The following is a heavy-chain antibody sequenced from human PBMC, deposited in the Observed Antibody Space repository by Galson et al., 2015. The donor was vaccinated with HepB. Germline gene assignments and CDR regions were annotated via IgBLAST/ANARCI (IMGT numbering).Heavy chain of an antibody. Sequence: QVQLQESGPGLVKPSETLSLTCTVSGGSISSYYWSWIRQPPGKGLEWIGYIYYSGSTNYNPSLKSRVTISVDTSKNQFSLKLSSVTAADTAVYYCARVTHRSWYPGGGMDVWGQGTTVTVSS. CDR3: ARVTHRSWYPGGGMDV. V-gene: IGHV4-59*01. CDR1: GGSISSYY. D-gene: IGHD6-13*01. J-gene: IGHJ6*02. CDR2: IYYSGST.